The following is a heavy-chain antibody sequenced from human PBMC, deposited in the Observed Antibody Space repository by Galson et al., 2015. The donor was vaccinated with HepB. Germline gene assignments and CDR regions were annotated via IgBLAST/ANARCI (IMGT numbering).Heavy chain of an antibody. Sequence: PALVKPTQTLTLTCTFSGFSLSTHGMCVSWIRQPPGKALEWLARIDWDDDKYYSTSLKTRLTISKDTSKNQVVLTMTNMDPVDTATYYCARPPLNDYGDYCGAFDIWGQGTMVTVSS. J-gene: IGHJ3*02. CDR2: IDWDDDK. V-gene: IGHV2-70*11. CDR3: ARPPLNDYGDYCGAFDI. CDR1: GFSLSTHGMC. D-gene: IGHD4-17*01.